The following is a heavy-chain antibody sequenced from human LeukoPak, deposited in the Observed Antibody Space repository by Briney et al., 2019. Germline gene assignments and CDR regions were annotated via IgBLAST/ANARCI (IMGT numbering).Heavy chain of an antibody. Sequence: SETLSLTCAVYGGSFSGYYWSWIRQPPGKGLEWIGEINHSGSTNYNPSLKSRVTISVDTSKKQFSLKLSSVTAADTAVYYCVTYDFDSSGPKKNYWGQGTLVTVSS. CDR2: INHSGST. J-gene: IGHJ4*02. CDR3: VTYDFDSSGPKKNY. D-gene: IGHD3-22*01. V-gene: IGHV4-34*01. CDR1: GGSFSGYY.